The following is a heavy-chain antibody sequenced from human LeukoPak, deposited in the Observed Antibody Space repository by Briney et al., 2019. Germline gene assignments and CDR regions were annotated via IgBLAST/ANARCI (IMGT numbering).Heavy chain of an antibody. V-gene: IGHV4-34*01. Sequence: SETLSLTCTVSGGSISSYYWSWIRQPPGKGLEWIGEINHSGSTNYNPSLKSRVTISVDTSKNQFSLNLRSVTAADTAVYYCARYVPVRTGTTRASFDYWGLGTLVTVSS. J-gene: IGHJ4*02. CDR2: INHSGST. CDR3: ARYVPVRTGTTRASFDY. D-gene: IGHD1-1*01. CDR1: GGSISSYY.